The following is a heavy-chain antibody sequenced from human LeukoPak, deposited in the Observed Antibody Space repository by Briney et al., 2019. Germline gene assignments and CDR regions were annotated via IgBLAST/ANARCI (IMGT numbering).Heavy chain of an antibody. J-gene: IGHJ3*02. CDR2: INHSGST. D-gene: IGHD3-10*01. CDR3: ARVRGLLGDAFDI. CDR1: GGSFSGYY. Sequence: KPSETLSLTCAVYGGSFSGYYWSWIRQPPGKGLEWIGEINHSGSTNYNPSLKSRVTISVDTSKNQFSLKLSSATAADTAVYYCARVRGLLGDAFDIWGQGTMVTVSS. V-gene: IGHV4-34*01.